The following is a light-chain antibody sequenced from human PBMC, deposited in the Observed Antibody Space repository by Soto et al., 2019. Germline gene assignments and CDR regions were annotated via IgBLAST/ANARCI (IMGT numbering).Light chain of an antibody. Sequence: QSVVTQPPSASGTPGQRVTISCSGSSSNIGGNSVSWYQQLPGTAPKLLIYGNDQRPSGVPGRFSGSKSGTSASLAISGLQSEDEADYYCTSWDDSLNGRVFGGGTKLTVL. CDR3: TSWDDSLNGRV. CDR2: GND. CDR1: SSNIGGNS. V-gene: IGLV1-44*01. J-gene: IGLJ3*02.